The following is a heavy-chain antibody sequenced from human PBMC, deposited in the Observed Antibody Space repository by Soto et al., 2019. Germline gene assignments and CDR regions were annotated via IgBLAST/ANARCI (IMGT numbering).Heavy chain of an antibody. CDR3: ARGFSSYSDF. Sequence: QVQLVQSGAEVKRPGASVKVSCRAYGYTFIDFDINWVRQAPGQGLEWMGWMNPNTGNTAYAQKFQGRLTLTRDTSTSAAYMDLSSLTLDDTAVYYCARGFSSYSDFWAQGTLVTVSS. J-gene: IGHJ4*02. V-gene: IGHV1-8*01. D-gene: IGHD6-13*01. CDR1: GYTFIDFD. CDR2: MNPNTGNT.